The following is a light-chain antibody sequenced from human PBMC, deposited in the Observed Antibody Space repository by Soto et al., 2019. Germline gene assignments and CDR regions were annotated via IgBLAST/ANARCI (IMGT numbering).Light chain of an antibody. Sequence: ESVLTQSPGTLSLSPGERATVSCRAIQSVSSNYLAWYQQKPGQAPRLLIYGASTRATGIPARFSGSGSGTEFTLTISSLQSEDFAVYCCQQYNNWPPLTFGGGTKVDIK. J-gene: IGKJ4*01. V-gene: IGKV3D-15*01. CDR2: GAS. CDR3: QQYNNWPPLT. CDR1: QSVSSN.